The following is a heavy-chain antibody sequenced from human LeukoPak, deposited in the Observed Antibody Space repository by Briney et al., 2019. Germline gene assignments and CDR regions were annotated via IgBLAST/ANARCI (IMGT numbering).Heavy chain of an antibody. CDR2: ISSSSSYI. V-gene: IGHV3-21*01. CDR1: GFTFSSYS. J-gene: IGHJ4*02. D-gene: IGHD6-13*01. Sequence: GGSLRLSCEASGFTFSSYSMNWVRQAPGKGLEWVSSISSSSSYIYYADSVKGRFTISRDNAKNPLYLQMNSLRAEDTAVYYCARDRGGPIAAAYFDYWGQGTLVTVSS. CDR3: ARDRGGPIAAAYFDY.